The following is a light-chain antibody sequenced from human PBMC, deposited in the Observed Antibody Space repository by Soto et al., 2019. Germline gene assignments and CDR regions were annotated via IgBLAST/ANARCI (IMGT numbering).Light chain of an antibody. CDR3: QQYNSYRT. V-gene: IGKV1-17*01. J-gene: IGKJ1*01. CDR1: QDIGND. Sequence: DIQITQKPSSLSASVGDRVTITCRPSQDIGNDLGWFQLKPGKAPKFLIYDASTLETGVPSRFSGSGSGTEFTLTISSLQPDDFATYYCQQYNSYRTFGQGTKV. CDR2: DAS.